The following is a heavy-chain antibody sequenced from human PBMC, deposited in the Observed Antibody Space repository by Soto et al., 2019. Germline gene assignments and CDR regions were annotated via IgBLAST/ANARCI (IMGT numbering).Heavy chain of an antibody. CDR2: IIPIFGTA. D-gene: IGHD4-17*01. Sequence: QVQLVQSGAEVKKPGSSVKVSCKASEGTFSSYAISWVRQAPGQGLEWMGGIIPIFGTANYAQKFQGRVTITADESTSTAYMELSSLRSEDTAVYYCAREKDDYGDYTEGGYYYYGMDVWGQGTTVTVSS. V-gene: IGHV1-69*01. CDR1: EGTFSSYA. CDR3: AREKDDYGDYTEGGYYYYGMDV. J-gene: IGHJ6*02.